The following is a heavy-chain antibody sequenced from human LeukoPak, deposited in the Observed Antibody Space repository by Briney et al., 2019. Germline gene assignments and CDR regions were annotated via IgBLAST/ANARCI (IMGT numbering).Heavy chain of an antibody. D-gene: IGHD3-22*01. V-gene: IGHV1-2*02. CDR1: GYTFTSYG. CDR3: ARDLSYYDSRSFGWFDP. Sequence: GASVKVSCKASGYTFTSYGISWVRQAPGQGLEWMGWINPNSGGTNYAQKFQGRVTMTRDTSISTAYMELSRLRSDDTAVYYCARDLSYYDSRSFGWFDPWGQGTLVTVSS. J-gene: IGHJ5*02. CDR2: INPNSGGT.